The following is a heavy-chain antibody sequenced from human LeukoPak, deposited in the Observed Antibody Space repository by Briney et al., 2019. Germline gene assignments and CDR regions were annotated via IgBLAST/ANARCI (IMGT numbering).Heavy chain of an antibody. J-gene: IGHJ3*02. D-gene: IGHD2/OR15-2a*01. Sequence: GGSLRLSCAASGFTFSSYAMHWVRQAPGKGLEWVAVISYDGSNKYYADSVKGRFTISRDNPKNTLYLQMNSLRAEDTAVYYCARDPGRVIPNAFDIWGQGTMVTVSS. CDR2: ISYDGSNK. V-gene: IGHV3-30-3*01. CDR3: ARDPGRVIPNAFDI. CDR1: GFTFSSYA.